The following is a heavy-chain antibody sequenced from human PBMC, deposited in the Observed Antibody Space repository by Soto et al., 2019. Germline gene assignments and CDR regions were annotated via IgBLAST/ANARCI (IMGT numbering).Heavy chain of an antibody. CDR3: AREAAPGITGTTGGVDY. CDR2: ISAYNGNT. D-gene: IGHD1-7*01. V-gene: IGHV1-18*01. CDR1: GYTFTSYG. J-gene: IGHJ4*02. Sequence: ASVKVSCKASGYTFTSYGISWVRQAPGQGLEWMGWISAYNGNTNYAQKLQGRVTMTTDTSTSTAYMELRSLRSDDTAVYYCAREAAPGITGTTGGVDYWGQGTLVTVSS.